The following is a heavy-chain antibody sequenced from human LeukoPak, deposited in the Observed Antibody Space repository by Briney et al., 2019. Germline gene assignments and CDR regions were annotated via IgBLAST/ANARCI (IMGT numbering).Heavy chain of an antibody. CDR3: ARALSPYDFWSGPDY. J-gene: IGHJ4*02. D-gene: IGHD3-3*01. CDR1: GYTFTSYF. V-gene: IGHV1-46*03. CDR2: INPSGGST. Sequence: ASVKVSCKASGYTFTSYFMHWVRQAPGQGLEWMGIINPSGGSTSYAQKFQGRVTMTRDTSTSTVYMELSSLRSEDTAVYYCARALSPYDFWSGPDYWGQGTLVTVSS.